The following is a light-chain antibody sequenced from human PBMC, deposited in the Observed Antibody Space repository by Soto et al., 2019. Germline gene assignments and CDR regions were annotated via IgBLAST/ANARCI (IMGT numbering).Light chain of an antibody. Sequence: PGETATLSCRASQSLYNNYLAWYQEKPGQAPRLLIHGASSRPTGIPDRFSGSGSGTDFTLTISSLEPEDFAVYYCQQRSNWPPITFGQGTRLEIK. CDR2: GAS. J-gene: IGKJ5*01. V-gene: IGKV3D-20*02. CDR1: QSLYNNY. CDR3: QQRSNWPPIT.